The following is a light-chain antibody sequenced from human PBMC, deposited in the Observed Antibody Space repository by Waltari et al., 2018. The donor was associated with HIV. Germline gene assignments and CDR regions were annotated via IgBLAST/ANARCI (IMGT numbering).Light chain of an antibody. CDR3: QSYDSTLTGWV. V-gene: IGLV1-40*01. J-gene: IGLJ3*02. CDR2: GNS. Sequence: QSVLTQPPSVSGAPGQRVTISCSGNTSNIGAGYDVQWYQHLPGRAPKVLIYGNSNRPSGVPDRFSGSKSGTSASLAITGLQAEDEADYYYQSYDSTLTGWVFGGGPILTVL. CDR1: TSNIGAGYD.